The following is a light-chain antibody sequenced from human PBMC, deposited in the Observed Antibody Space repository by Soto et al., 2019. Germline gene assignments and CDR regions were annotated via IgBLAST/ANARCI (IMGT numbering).Light chain of an antibody. V-gene: IGKV1-5*03. CDR2: KAS. Sequence: DIQMTQSPSTLPTSVGARVTTTCRASQSISSWSAWYQQKPGKAPKLLIYKASTLESGVPSRFSGSGSGTEFTLTISSLQPEDFATYFCQQYDTWYTFGQGTKVDIK. CDR1: QSISSW. J-gene: IGKJ2*01. CDR3: QQYDTWYT.